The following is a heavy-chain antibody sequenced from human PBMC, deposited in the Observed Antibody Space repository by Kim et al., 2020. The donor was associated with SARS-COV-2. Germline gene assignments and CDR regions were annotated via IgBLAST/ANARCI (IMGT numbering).Heavy chain of an antibody. Sequence: GGSLRLSCAASGFTFSSYSMNWVRQAPGKALEWVSSISSSSSYIYYADSVKGRFTISRDNAKNSLYLQMNSLRAEDTAVYYCARDPARAVRPYYYYYGMDVWGQGTTVTVSS. CDR2: ISSSSSYI. J-gene: IGHJ6*02. CDR1: GFTFSSYS. CDR3: ARDPARAVRPYYYYYGMDV. D-gene: IGHD6-6*01. V-gene: IGHV3-21*01.